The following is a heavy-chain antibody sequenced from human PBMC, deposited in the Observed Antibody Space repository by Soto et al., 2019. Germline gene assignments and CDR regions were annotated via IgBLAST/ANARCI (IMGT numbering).Heavy chain of an antibody. CDR2: ISAHNGNT. D-gene: IGHD1-1*01. CDR3: ARGRYGDY. CDR1: GYAFTTYG. V-gene: IGHV1-18*01. J-gene: IGHJ4*02. Sequence: QVHLVQSGAEVKKPGASVKVSCKGSGYAFTTYGITWVRQAPGQGLEWMGWISAHNGNTNYAQKLQGRVTVTRDTSTSTAYMELRSLRSEDTAVYYCARGRYGDYWGQGALVTFS.